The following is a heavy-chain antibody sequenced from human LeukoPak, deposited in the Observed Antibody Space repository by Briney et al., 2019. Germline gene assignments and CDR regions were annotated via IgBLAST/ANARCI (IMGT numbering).Heavy chain of an antibody. V-gene: IGHV3-53*04. Sequence: GGSLRLSCAASGFTVSSNYMSWVRQAPGKGLEWVSVIYSGGSTYYADSVKGRFTISRHNSKNTLYLQMNSLRAEDTAVYYCARGVIFGVTTRGYGMDVWGQGTTVTVSS. CDR3: ARGVIFGVTTRGYGMDV. CDR2: IYSGGST. CDR1: GFTVSSNY. D-gene: IGHD3-3*01. J-gene: IGHJ6*02.